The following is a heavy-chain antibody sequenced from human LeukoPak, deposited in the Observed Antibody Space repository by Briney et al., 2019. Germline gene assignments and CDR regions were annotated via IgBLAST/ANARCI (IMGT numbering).Heavy chain of an antibody. D-gene: IGHD1-26*01. Sequence: PGGSLRLSCAASGFTFSSYWMHWVRQVPGKGLVWVSRINSDGSNTTYADSVKGRFTISRDNAKNSLYLQMNSLRAEDTAVYYCAREVSGSFPYYYYYMDVWGKGTTVTVSS. V-gene: IGHV3-74*01. CDR2: INSDGSNT. CDR3: AREVSGSFPYYYYYMDV. J-gene: IGHJ6*03. CDR1: GFTFSSYW.